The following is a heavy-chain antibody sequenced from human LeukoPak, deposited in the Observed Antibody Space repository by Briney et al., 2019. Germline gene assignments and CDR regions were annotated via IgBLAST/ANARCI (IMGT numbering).Heavy chain of an antibody. CDR2: INSDGINT. D-gene: IGHD6-13*01. CDR1: GFTFSNYW. Sequence: SGGSLRLSCAASGFTFSNYWMHWVRQAPGKGLVWVSRINSDGINTSYADSVKGRFTISRDNSKNTLYLQMNSLRAEDTAVYYCAKLPGIAAAGESYFQHWGQGTLVTVSS. J-gene: IGHJ1*01. V-gene: IGHV3-74*01. CDR3: AKLPGIAAAGESYFQH.